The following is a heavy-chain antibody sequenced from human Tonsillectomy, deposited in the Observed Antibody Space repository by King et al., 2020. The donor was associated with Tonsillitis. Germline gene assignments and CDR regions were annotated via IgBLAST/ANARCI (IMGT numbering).Heavy chain of an antibody. Sequence: VQLVESGGGLVQPGGSLRLSCAASGFTFSSYWMHWVRQAPGKGLVWVSRINSDGSSTSYADSVKGRFTISRDNAKNKLYLQMNSLRVEDTALYYCARGPSGWGAFDYWGQGTLVTVSS. CDR1: GFTFSSYW. J-gene: IGHJ4*02. V-gene: IGHV3-74*01. D-gene: IGHD6-19*01. CDR2: INSDGSST. CDR3: ARGPSGWGAFDY.